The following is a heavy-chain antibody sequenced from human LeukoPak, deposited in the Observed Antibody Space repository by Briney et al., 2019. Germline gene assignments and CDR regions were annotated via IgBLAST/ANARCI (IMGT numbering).Heavy chain of an antibody. V-gene: IGHV3-23*01. Sequence: SGGSLRLSCAASGFTFSSYAMSWVRQAPGKGLEWVSAISGSGGSTYYADSVKGRFTISRDNSKNTLYLQMNSLRAEDTAVYYCATQQLLESGNWFDPWGQGTLVTVSS. CDR2: ISGSGGST. J-gene: IGHJ5*02. D-gene: IGHD6-13*01. CDR1: GFTFSSYA. CDR3: ATQQLLESGNWFDP.